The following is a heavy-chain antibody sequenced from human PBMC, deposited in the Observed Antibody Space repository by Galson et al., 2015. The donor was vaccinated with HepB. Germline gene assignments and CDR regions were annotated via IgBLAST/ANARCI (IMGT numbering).Heavy chain of an antibody. J-gene: IGHJ1*01. Sequence: SLRLSCAASGFTFSSYAMHWVRQAPGKGLEWVAVISYDGSNKYYADSVKGRFTISRDNSKNALYLQMNSLRAEDTAVYYCASVEITNTEYYYDSSGYPTGYFQHWGQGTLVTVSS. CDR2: ISYDGSNK. CDR1: GFTFSSYA. D-gene: IGHD3-22*01. CDR3: ASVEITNTEYYYDSSGYPTGYFQH. V-gene: IGHV3-30*04.